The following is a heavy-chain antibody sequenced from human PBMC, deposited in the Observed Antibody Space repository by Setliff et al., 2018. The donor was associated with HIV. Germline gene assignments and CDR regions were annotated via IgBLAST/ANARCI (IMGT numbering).Heavy chain of an antibody. D-gene: IGHD2-2*01. Sequence: PGGSLRLSCAASGFTFKNYDMNWVRQAPGGGLEWVSFISVSGFYIHYADFVKGRFTISRDNARNSVSLQLNSLRAEDTAVYYCARRAYCSSTTCFDNWGQGTLVTVSS. J-gene: IGHJ4*02. V-gene: IGHV3-21*05. CDR2: ISVSGFYI. CDR3: ARRAYCSSTTCFDN. CDR1: GFTFKNYD.